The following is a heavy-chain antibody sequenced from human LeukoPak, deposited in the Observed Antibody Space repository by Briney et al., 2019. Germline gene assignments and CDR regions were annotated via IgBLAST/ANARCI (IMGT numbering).Heavy chain of an antibody. CDR3: AKGPGTMELRY. V-gene: IGHV3-30*18. Sequence: GGSLRLSCAASGFTFSSYWMSWVRQAPGKGLEWVAVISYDGSNKYYADSVKGRFTISRDNSKNTLYLQMNSLRAEDTAVYYCAKGPGTMELRYWGQGTLVTVSS. D-gene: IGHD1-7*01. J-gene: IGHJ4*02. CDR2: ISYDGSNK. CDR1: GFTFSSYW.